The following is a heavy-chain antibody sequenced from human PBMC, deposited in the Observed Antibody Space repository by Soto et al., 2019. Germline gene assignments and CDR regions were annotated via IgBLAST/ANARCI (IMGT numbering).Heavy chain of an antibody. J-gene: IGHJ4*02. D-gene: IGHD6-13*01. CDR1: GGSISSISYY. V-gene: IGHV4-39*01. CDR2: IYYSGST. CDR3: ARYDSSSWYEYYFDY. Sequence: PSETLSLTCTVSGGSISSISYYWGWIRQPPGKGLEWIGSIYYSGSTYYNPSLKSRVTISVDTSKNQFSLKLSSVTAADTAVYYCARYDSSSWYEYYFDYWGQGTLVTVSS.